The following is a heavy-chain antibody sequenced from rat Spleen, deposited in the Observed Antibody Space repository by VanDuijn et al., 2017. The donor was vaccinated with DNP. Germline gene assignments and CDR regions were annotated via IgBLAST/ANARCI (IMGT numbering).Heavy chain of an antibody. J-gene: IGHJ2*01. V-gene: IGHV2-30*01. Sequence: QVQLKESGPGLVQPSQTLSLTCTVPGFSLTSYNVHWVRQPTGKGLEWMGIRWTVGSTDYNSALKSRLSISKDTSKSQVFLKMNSLQTEGIATYYCARGLSHYFDYWGQGVMVTVSS. CDR2: RWTVGST. D-gene: IGHD3-8*01. CDR3: ARGLSHYFDY. CDR1: GFSLTSYN.